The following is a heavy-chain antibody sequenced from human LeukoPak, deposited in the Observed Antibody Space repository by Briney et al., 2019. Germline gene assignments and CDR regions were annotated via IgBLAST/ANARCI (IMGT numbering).Heavy chain of an antibody. CDR2: ISSSSSYI. V-gene: IGHV3-21*01. D-gene: IGHD6-6*01. CDR1: GFTFSSYS. J-gene: IGHJ3*02. CDR3: ARLAARGVSAFDI. Sequence: GGSLRLSCAASGFTFSSYSMNWVRQAPGKGLEWVSSISSSSSYIYYADSVKGRFTISRDNAKNSLYLQTNSLRAEDTAVYYCARLAARGVSAFDIWGQGTMVTVSS.